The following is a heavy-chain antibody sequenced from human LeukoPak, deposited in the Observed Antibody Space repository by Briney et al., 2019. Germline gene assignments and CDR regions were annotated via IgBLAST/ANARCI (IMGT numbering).Heavy chain of an antibody. CDR1: GGSFSGYY. Sequence: SETLSLTCAVYGGSFSGYYWSWIRQPPGKGLEWIGYIYYSGSTNYNPSLKSRVTISVDTSKNQFSLKLSSVTAADTAVYYCARGGRFGGHDAFDIWGQGTMVTVSS. CDR2: IYYSGST. D-gene: IGHD3-10*01. J-gene: IGHJ3*02. CDR3: ARGGRFGGHDAFDI. V-gene: IGHV4-59*01.